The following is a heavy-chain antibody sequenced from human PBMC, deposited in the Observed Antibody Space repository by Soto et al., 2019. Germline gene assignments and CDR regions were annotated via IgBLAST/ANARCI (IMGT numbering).Heavy chain of an antibody. CDR1: GFIFSSCA. Sequence: GGSLRLSCAASGFIFSSCAMGWVRQAPWKGLEWVSDIIDSGGSTYYADSVKGRFTISRDNSKSTLYLQMNSLRAEDTALYYCAKGRSYYYYYGVDVWGQGTTVTVSS. J-gene: IGHJ6*02. CDR2: IIDSGGST. V-gene: IGHV3-23*01. CDR3: AKGRSYYYYYGVDV.